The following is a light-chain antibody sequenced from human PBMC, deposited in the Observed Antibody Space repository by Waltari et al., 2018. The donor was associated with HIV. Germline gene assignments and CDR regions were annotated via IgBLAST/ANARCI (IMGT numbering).Light chain of an antibody. CDR1: SSDVGSYNL. V-gene: IGLV2-23*02. CDR3: CSYAGSSTSVV. CDR2: EVS. J-gene: IGLJ2*01. Sequence: QSALTQPASVSGSPGQSITISCTGTSSDVGSYNLVSWYQQHPGKAPKLMIYEVSKRPSGVSNRFSGSKSGNTASLTSSGLQAEDEADYYCCSYAGSSTSVVFGGGTKLTVL.